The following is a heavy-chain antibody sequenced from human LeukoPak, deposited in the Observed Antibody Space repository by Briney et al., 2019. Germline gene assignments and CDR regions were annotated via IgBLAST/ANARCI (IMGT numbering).Heavy chain of an antibody. CDR2: ISGDGSST. V-gene: IGHV3-74*01. CDR3: ARGRSTSNWYYFDY. D-gene: IGHD2-2*01. J-gene: IGHJ4*02. Sequence: PGGSPRLSCAASGFTFSGYWMHWVRQAPGKGLVWVSRISGDGSSTTYADSVKGRFTISRDNAKNTLYLQMNSLRLEDTAVYYCARGRSTSNWYYFDYWGQGTLVTVSS. CDR1: GFTFSGYW.